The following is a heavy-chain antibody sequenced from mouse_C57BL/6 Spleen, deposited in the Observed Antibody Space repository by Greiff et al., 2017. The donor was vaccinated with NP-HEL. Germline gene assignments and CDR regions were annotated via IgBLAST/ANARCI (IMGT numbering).Heavy chain of an antibody. V-gene: IGHV1-62-2*01. CDR2: FYPGSGSI. Sequence: QVQLQQSGAELVKPGASVKLSCKASGYTFTEYTIHWVKQRSGQGLEWIGWFYPGSGSIKYNEKFKDKATLTADKSSSTVYMELSRLTSEDSAVYFCARHEVGPGLRPSYWYFDVWGTGTTVTVSS. J-gene: IGHJ1*03. D-gene: IGHD2-4*01. CDR3: ARHEVGPGLRPSYWYFDV. CDR1: GYTFTEYT.